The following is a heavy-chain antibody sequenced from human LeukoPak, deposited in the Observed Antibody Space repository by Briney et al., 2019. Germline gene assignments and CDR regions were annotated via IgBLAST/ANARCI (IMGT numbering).Heavy chain of an antibody. CDR2: IRSKAYGGTT. D-gene: IGHD3-16*02. CDR1: GFTFGDYV. J-gene: IGHJ5*02. Sequence: GGSLRLSCTASGFTFGDYVMSWVRQAPGKGLEWVGFIRSKAYGGTTKNAASVKGRFTISRDDSRSIAYLQMNSLRAEDTAVYYCARDRGYDYVWGSYRPDWFDPWGQGTLVTVSS. V-gene: IGHV3-49*04. CDR3: ARDRGYDYVWGSYRPDWFDP.